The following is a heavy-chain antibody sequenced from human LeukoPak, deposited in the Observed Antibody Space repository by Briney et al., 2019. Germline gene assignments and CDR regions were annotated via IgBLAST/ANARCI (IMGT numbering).Heavy chain of an antibody. CDR1: GFTFSDYY. V-gene: IGHV3-11*04. CDR2: ISSSGSTI. J-gene: IGHJ6*03. Sequence: GGSLRLSCAASGFTFSDYYMSWIRQAPGKGLEWVSYISSSGSTIYYADSVKGRFTISRDNAKSSLYLQMNSLRAEDTAVYYCASSSDFWSGSHMDVWGKGTTVTVSS. CDR3: ASSSDFWSGSHMDV. D-gene: IGHD3-3*01.